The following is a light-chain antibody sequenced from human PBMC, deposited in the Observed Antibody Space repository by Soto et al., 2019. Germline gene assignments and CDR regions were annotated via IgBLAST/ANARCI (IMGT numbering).Light chain of an antibody. CDR1: SSDVGAYIY. J-gene: IGLJ1*01. CDR3: SSYTSGDSFY. V-gene: IGLV2-14*01. Sequence: QSALTQPASVSGSPGQSITISCTGTSSDVGAYIYFSWYQQHPGKVPKLIIYNVSNRPSGVSNRFSGSKSGNTASLTISGLQAEDEADYYCSSYTSGDSFYFGTGTKLTVL. CDR2: NVS.